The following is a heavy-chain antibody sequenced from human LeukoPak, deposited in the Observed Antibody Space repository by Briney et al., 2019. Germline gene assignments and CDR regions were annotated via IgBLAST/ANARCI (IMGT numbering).Heavy chain of an antibody. CDR2: IYYSGST. CDR3: TRFEYSSPYYFDY. Sequence: PSESLSLTCTVSGGSISSYYWSWLRQPPGKGLEWIGYIYYSGSTNYNPSLKSRVTISVDTSENQFSLKLSSMSAADMAVYYCTRFEYSSPYYFDYRVQGTIVTVSS. J-gene: IGHJ4*02. D-gene: IGHD6-6*01. V-gene: IGHV4-59*01. CDR1: GGSISSYY.